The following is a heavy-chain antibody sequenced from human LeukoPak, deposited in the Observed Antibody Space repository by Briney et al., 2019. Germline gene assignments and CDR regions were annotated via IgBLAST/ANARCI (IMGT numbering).Heavy chain of an antibody. V-gene: IGHV4-59*08. CDR1: GGSISSYY. J-gene: IGHJ4*02. CDR2: IYYSGST. CDR3: SRHEAGTFDY. D-gene: IGHD6-19*01. Sequence: SETLSLTCTVSGGSISSYYWSWIRQPPGKGLEWIGYIYYSGSTNYNPSLKSRVTISVDTSKNQFSLKLSSVTAADTAVYYCSRHEAGTFDYWGQGTLVTVSS.